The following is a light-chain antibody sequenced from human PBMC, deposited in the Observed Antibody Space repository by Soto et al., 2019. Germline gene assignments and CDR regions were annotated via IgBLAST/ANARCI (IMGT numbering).Light chain of an antibody. CDR1: ESVSSNN. CDR3: RQYGSAYT. V-gene: IGKV3-20*01. J-gene: IGKJ2*01. Sequence: EIVLTQSPGTLSLSPRERATLSCRASESVSSNNVAWYQHKPGRAPRLLIYGASSRATCIPDRFSGSGSGTDFTLTISRLKPEGFAVYFSRQYGSAYTVGRATKLEIK. CDR2: GAS.